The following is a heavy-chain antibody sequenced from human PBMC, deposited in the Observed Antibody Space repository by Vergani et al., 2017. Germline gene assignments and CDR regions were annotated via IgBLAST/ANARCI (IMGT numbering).Heavy chain of an antibody. V-gene: IGHV3-15*01. D-gene: IGHD2/OR15-2a*01. J-gene: IGHJ6*02. CDR3: ANSVIAGNVGVAYFGMDV. CDR1: GFTFIYAW. CDR2: IKSERGGGTT. Sequence: EVQLVESGGDLVKPGGSLRLSCAASGFTFIYAWMSWVRQAPGKGLEWVGQIKSERGGGTTDYAAPVRGRFIISRDDSKNTVSLQMNSLKTEDTAVYFCANSVIAGNVGVAYFGMDVWGRGTTVTVSS.